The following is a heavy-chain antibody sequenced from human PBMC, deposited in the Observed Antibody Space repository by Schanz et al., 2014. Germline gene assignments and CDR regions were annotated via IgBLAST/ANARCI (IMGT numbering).Heavy chain of an antibody. Sequence: QVQLVESGGGVVQPGRSLRLSCVASGFTFSSYGMHWVRQAPGKGLEWVAFIWYDGSNKYYADSVKGRFTISRDNSRNTLYLQMNSLRTEDTAVYYCARDRGYCSGGSCLTFDYWGQGTLVTVSS. CDR2: IWYDGSNK. J-gene: IGHJ4*02. CDR3: ARDRGYCSGGSCLTFDY. CDR1: GFTFSSYG. D-gene: IGHD2-15*01. V-gene: IGHV3-33*01.